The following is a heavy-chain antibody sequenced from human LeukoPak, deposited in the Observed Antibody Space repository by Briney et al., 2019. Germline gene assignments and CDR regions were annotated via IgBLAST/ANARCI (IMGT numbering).Heavy chain of an antibody. CDR3: ARTRGGSCPMHDY. V-gene: IGHV4-39*01. CDR2: IYYSGST. J-gene: IGHJ4*02. D-gene: IGHD2-15*01. CDR1: GGSISRTSYY. Sequence: SETLSLTCSVSGGSISRTSYYWDWIRQPPGKGLEWIGSIYYSGSTYYNPSLKSRVTISVDTSKNQFSLKLSSVTAADTAVYYCARTRGGSCPMHDYWGQGTLVTVSS.